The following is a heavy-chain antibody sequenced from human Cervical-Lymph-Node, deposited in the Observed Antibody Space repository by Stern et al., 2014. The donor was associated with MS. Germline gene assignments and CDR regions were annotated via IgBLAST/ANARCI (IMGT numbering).Heavy chain of an antibody. CDR2: LSSYGTST. D-gene: IGHD4-17*01. CDR1: GFTFSNFA. CDR3: FKGEDDYGDYVNAFDI. J-gene: IGHJ3*02. V-gene: IGHV3-64D*06. Sequence: EVQLVESGGGLVQPGGSLRLSCSASGFTFSNFAMHWVRQAAGKGLEYVSGLSSYGTSTYYSDSVKGRFTISRDNSKNTLYLQMSSLRVEDTAMYYCFKGEDDYGDYVNAFDIWGQGTMVTVS.